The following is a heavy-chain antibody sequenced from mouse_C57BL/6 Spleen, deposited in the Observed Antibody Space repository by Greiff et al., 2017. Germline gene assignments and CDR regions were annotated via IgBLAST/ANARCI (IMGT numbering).Heavy chain of an antibody. Sequence: QVQLQQPGAELVRPGSSVKLSCKASGYTFTSYWMHWVKQRPIQGLEWIGNIDPSDSETHYNQKFKDKATLTVDKSSSTAYMQLSSLTSENSAVYYWSRDGGNYVRGFDVWGTGTTVTVAS. CDR3: SRDGGNYVRGFDV. J-gene: IGHJ1*03. D-gene: IGHD2-1*01. CDR1: GYTFTSYW. CDR2: IDPSDSET. V-gene: IGHV1-52*01.